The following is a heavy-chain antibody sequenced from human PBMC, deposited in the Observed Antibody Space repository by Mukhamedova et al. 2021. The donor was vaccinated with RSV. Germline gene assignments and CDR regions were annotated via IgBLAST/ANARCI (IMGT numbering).Heavy chain of an antibody. V-gene: IGHV3-21*01. J-gene: IGHJ4*02. CDR2: ISSSSIYM. Sequence: SISSSSIYMYYADSVKGRFTISRDNAKNSLYLQMHSLRADDTAVYYCARSDFGTVSTLDYWGQGTLVTVSS. CDR3: ARSDFGTVSTLDY. D-gene: IGHD3-10*01.